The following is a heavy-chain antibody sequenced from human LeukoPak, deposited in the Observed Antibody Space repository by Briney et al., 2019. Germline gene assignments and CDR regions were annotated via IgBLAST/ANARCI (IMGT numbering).Heavy chain of an antibody. D-gene: IGHD1-26*01. Sequence: GGSLRLSCAASGFTLSNFWMNWVRQAPGKGLEWVAIINRDGTVKHYVDSVKGRFTISRDNAKNSLYLEMTSLRAEDTAVYYCASGSPAGDYWGQGTLVTVSS. CDR3: ASGSPAGDY. V-gene: IGHV3-7*02. J-gene: IGHJ4*02. CDR2: INRDGTVK. CDR1: GFTLSNFW.